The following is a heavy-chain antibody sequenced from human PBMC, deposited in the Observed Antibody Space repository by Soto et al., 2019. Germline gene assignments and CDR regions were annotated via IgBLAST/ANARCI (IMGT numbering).Heavy chain of an antibody. CDR3: AKDRGLVLSFYFDY. Sequence: EVQLVESGGGLVQPGRSLRLSCAASGFTFDDYAMHWVRQAPGKGLEWVSGISWNSGSIGYADSVKGRFTISRDNAKNFLDLQMNSLRAEGTALYYCAKDRGLVLSFYFDYWGQGTLVTVSS. D-gene: IGHD6-19*01. CDR2: ISWNSGSI. CDR1: GFTFDDYA. J-gene: IGHJ4*02. V-gene: IGHV3-9*01.